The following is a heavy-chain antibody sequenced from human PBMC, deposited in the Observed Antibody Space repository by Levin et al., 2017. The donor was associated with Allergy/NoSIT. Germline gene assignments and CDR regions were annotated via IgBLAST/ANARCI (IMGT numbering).Heavy chain of an antibody. Sequence: PAASVKVSCKASGYTFTGYYMHWVRQAPGQGLEWMGRINPNSGGTNYAQKFQGRVTMTRDTSISTAYMELSRLRSDDTAVYYCARDVGSTRSGGSYTFDYWGQGTLVTVSS. CDR1: GYTFTGYY. CDR3: ARDVGSTRSGGSYTFDY. CDR2: INPNSGGT. J-gene: IGHJ4*02. V-gene: IGHV1-2*06. D-gene: IGHD2-15*01.